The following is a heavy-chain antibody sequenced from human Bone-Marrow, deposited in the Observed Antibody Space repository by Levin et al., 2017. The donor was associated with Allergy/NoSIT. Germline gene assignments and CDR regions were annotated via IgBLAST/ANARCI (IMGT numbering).Heavy chain of an antibody. J-gene: IGHJ4*02. D-gene: IGHD4-17*01. CDR1: GFTFDNFA. V-gene: IGHV3-9*01. CDR3: VKLNGENGGGVDY. Sequence: SLKISCAASGFTFDNFAMHWVRQVPGKGLEWVSGINWNSRRVGYADSVKARFTISRDNAKNYLHLQMDSLRPDDTAFYFCVKLNGENGGGVDYWGPGTLVTVSS. CDR2: INWNSRRV.